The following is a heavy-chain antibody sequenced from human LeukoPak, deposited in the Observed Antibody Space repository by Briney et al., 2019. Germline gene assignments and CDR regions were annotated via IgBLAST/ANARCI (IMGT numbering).Heavy chain of an antibody. CDR3: ARVQRRYDSSGYYYDHYYYYYMDV. J-gene: IGHJ6*03. CDR2: IYTSGST. V-gene: IGHV4-61*02. CDR1: GGSISSDNYY. D-gene: IGHD3-22*01. Sequence: SQTLSLTCTVSGGSISSDNYYWSWIRQPAGKGLEWIGRIYTSGSTKYNPSLKSRVTMSVDTSKNQFSLKLSSVTAADTAVYYYARVQRRYDSSGYYYDHYYYYYMDVWGKGTTVTVSS.